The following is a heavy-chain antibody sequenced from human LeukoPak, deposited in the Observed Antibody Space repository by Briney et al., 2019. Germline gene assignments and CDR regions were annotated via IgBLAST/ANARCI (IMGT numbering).Heavy chain of an antibody. V-gene: IGHV1-2*06. J-gene: IGHJ4*02. CDR1: GYTFIGYY. D-gene: IGHD2-2*01. CDR3: ARDWAPYCSSTSCYVFDY. Sequence: ASVKVSCKASGYTFIGYYMHWVRQAPGQGLEWMGRINPNSGGTNYAQKFQGRVTMTRDTSISTAYMELSRLRSDDTAVYYCARDWAPYCSSTSCYVFDYWGQGTLVTVSS. CDR2: INPNSGGT.